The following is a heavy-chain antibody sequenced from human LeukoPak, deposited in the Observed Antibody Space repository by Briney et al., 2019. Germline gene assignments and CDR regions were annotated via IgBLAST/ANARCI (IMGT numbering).Heavy chain of an antibody. J-gene: IGHJ4*02. V-gene: IGHV4-59*08. D-gene: IGHD6-19*01. CDR2: IYYSGST. Sequence: SETLSLTCTVSGGSISSYYWSWIRQPPGKGLEWIGYIYYSGSTNYNPSLKSRVTTSVDTSKNQFSLKLSSVTAADTAMYYCARHTYSSGWYRPFPEQWGQGTLVTVSS. CDR1: GGSISSYY. CDR3: ARHTYSSGWYRPFPEQ.